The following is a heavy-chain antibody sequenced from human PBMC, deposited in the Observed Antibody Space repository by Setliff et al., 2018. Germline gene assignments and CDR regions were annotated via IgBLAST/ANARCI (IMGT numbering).Heavy chain of an antibody. CDR1: GFTFRDYS. J-gene: IGHJ4*02. CDR2: IVQSSHT. CDR3: AKDRVPDGIWEFDS. V-gene: IGHV3-53*01. D-gene: IGHD1-26*01. Sequence: GGSLRLSCATSGFTFRDYSLAWVRQAPGQGLEWVSGIVQSSHTFYAGSMEGRFTISRDNTRNTISLQIDDLRAEDTATYYCAKDRVPDGIWEFDSWGQGLLVTVSS.